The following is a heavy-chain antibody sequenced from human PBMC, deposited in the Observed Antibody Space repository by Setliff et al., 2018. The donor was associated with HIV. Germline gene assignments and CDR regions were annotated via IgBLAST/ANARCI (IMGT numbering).Heavy chain of an antibody. J-gene: IGHJ4*02. V-gene: IGHV4-39*01. D-gene: IGHD6-19*01. CDR2: IYYSGST. Sequence: LSLTCTVSAGSIRSSTYYWAWIRQPPGKGLEWIGTIYYSGSTYYNPSLKRRATISVDMSKNQFSLRLSSVTAADTAVYYCIIAYSSGWLAPMGFDSWGQGTLVTVSS. CDR1: AGSIRSSTYY. CDR3: IIAYSSGWLAPMGFDS.